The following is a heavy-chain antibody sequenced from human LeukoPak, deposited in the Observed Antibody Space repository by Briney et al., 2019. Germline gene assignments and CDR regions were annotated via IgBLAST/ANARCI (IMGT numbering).Heavy chain of an antibody. CDR3: ARKAVGETSNFFDY. V-gene: IGHV4-34*01. J-gene: IGHJ4*02. Sequence: SETLSLTCAVYGGSFSGNYWIWIRQPPGKGLEWIGEINHSGNSNYNPSLRSRVTMSVDTSKNQISLKLRSVTAADTAVYYCARKAVGETSNFFDYWGQGTLVTVSS. D-gene: IGHD1-26*01. CDR1: GGSFSGNY. CDR2: INHSGNS.